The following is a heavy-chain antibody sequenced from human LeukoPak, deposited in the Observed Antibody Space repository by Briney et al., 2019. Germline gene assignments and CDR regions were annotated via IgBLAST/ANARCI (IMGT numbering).Heavy chain of an antibody. CDR3: AIQKADLITMIRGVIAY. J-gene: IGHJ4*02. CDR2: IKQDGSEK. D-gene: IGHD3-10*01. Sequence: GSLRLSCAASGFTFSSYWMTWVRQAPGKGLEWVANIKQDGSEKYYVDSVKGRFTISRDNAKNSLSLQMNSLRAEDTAVYYCAIQKADLITMIRGVIAYWGQGTLVTVSS. CDR1: GFTFSSYW. V-gene: IGHV3-7*01.